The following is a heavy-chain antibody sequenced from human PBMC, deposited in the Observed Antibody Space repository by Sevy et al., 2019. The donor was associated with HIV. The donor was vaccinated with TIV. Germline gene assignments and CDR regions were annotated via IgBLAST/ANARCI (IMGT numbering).Heavy chain of an antibody. Sequence: GGSLRLSCAASGFTFSSYRMTWVRQAPGKGLEWVSCISSNSAYINYADSVKGRFTISRDKAKNLLYLQMDSLGAEDTAVYYCARAVLEISTWRSDYWGQGTQVTVSS. V-gene: IGHV3-21*01. J-gene: IGHJ4*02. CDR3: ARAVLEISTWRSDY. CDR1: GFTFSSYR. CDR2: ISSNSAYI. D-gene: IGHD1-1*01.